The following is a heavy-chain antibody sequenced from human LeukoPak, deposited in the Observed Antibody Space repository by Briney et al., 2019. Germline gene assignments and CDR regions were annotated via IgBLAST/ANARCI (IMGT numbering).Heavy chain of an antibody. D-gene: IGHD3-22*01. V-gene: IGHV1-69*13. CDR3: AGGYDSSGYYSV. J-gene: IGHJ4*02. CDR2: IIPIFGTA. CDR1: GGTFSSYA. Sequence: SVKVSCKASGGTFSSYAISWVRQAPGQWLEWMGGIIPIFGTANYAQKFQGRVTITADESTSTAYMELSSLRSEDTPVYYCAGGYDSSGYYSVWGQGTLVTVSS.